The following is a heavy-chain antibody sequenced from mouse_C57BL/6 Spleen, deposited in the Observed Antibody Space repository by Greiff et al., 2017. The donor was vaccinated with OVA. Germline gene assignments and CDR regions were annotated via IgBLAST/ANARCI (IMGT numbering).Heavy chain of an antibody. CDR1: GYTFTDYN. D-gene: IGHD3-2*02. V-gene: IGHV1-18*01. CDR3: ARSGAQATLYYAMDY. Sequence: VQLQQSGPELVKPGASVKIPCKASGYTFTDYNMDWVKQSHGKSLEWIGDINPNNGGTIYNQKFKGKATLTVDKSSSTAYMELRSLTSEDTAVYYCARSGAQATLYYAMDYWGQGTSVTVSS. CDR2: INPNNGGT. J-gene: IGHJ4*01.